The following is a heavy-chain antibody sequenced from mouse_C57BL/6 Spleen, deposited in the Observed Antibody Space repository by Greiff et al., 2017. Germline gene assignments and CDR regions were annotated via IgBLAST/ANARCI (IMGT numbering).Heavy chain of an antibody. V-gene: IGHV1-55*01. J-gene: IGHJ1*03. CDR1: GYTFTSYW. Sequence: QVQLQQPGAELVKPGASVKMSCKASGYTFTSYWITWVKQRPGQGLEWIGDIYPGSGSTNYNEKFTSKATLTVDTSSSTAYMQLSSLTSEDSAVYYCARDYGSSDVDLYFDVWGTGTTVTVSS. D-gene: IGHD1-1*01. CDR3: ARDYGSSDVDLYFDV. CDR2: IYPGSGST.